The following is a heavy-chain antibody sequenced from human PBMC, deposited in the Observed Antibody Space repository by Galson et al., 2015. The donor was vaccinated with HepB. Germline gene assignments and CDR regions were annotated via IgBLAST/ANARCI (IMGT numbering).Heavy chain of an antibody. D-gene: IGHD2-2*01. CDR3: ARVLSTSWASGFDY. CDR2: ISSSGYYT. V-gene: IGHV3-21*01. J-gene: IGHJ4*02. CDR1: EFICSDFT. Sequence: SLRLACAGSEFICSDFTMNWVRQAPWKGLEWVSSISSSGYYTDYADSVKGRFTISRDNAKNSLFLQMNSLRADDTAVYYCARVLSTSWASGFDYWGQGTLVTVS.